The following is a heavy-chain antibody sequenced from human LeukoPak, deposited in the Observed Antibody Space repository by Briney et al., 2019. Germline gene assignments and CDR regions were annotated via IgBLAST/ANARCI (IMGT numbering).Heavy chain of an antibody. V-gene: IGHV3-48*01. Sequence: GGSLRLSCAASGFTFSSYSMNWVRQAPGKGLEWVSYISSSSSTIYYADSVKGRFIISRDNAKNSLYLQMNSLRAEDTAVYYCARDQDDYYDSSGRLLDYWGPGTLVTVSS. CDR2: ISSSSSTI. CDR3: ARDQDDYYDSSGRLLDY. D-gene: IGHD3-22*01. CDR1: GFTFSSYS. J-gene: IGHJ4*02.